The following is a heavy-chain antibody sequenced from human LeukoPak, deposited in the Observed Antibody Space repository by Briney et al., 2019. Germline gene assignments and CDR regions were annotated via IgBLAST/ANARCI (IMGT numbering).Heavy chain of an antibody. CDR1: GYTFTSYG. D-gene: IGHD2-2*01. V-gene: IGHV1-18*04. CDR2: ISAYNGNT. Sequence: ASVKVSCKASGYTFTSYGISWVRQAPGQGLEWMGWISAYNGNTNYAQKLQGRATMTTDTSTSTAYMELRSLRSDDTAVYYCARDGGIIVVVPAVDYWGQGILVTVSS. CDR3: ARDGGIIVVVPAVDY. J-gene: IGHJ4*02.